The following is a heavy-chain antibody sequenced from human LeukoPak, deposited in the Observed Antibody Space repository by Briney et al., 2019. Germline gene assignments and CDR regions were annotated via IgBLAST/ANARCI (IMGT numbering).Heavy chain of an antibody. V-gene: IGHV4-31*02. CDR3: ARLSGGSCYDY. J-gene: IGHJ4*02. D-gene: IGHD2-15*01. CDR2: IYYSGST. CDR1: GGYY. Sequence: GGYYWSWIRQHPGKGLEWIGYIYYSGSTYYNPSLKSRVTISVDTSKNQFSLKLSSVTAADTAVYYCARLSGGSCYDYWGQGTLVTVSS.